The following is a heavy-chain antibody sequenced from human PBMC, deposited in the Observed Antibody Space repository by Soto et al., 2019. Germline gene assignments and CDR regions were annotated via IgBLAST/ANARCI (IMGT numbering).Heavy chain of an antibody. CDR1: GYTFTSYY. Sequence: QVQLVQSGAEVKKPGASVKVSCKASGYTFTSYYMHWVRQAPGQGLEWMGIINPSGGSTSYAQKFQGRVTMTRDTSTSTVYMELSSLRSEDTAVYHCARAIEAAMVAIPNFDYWGQGTLVTVSS. D-gene: IGHD5-18*01. CDR2: INPSGGST. J-gene: IGHJ4*02. CDR3: ARAIEAAMVAIPNFDY. V-gene: IGHV1-46*01.